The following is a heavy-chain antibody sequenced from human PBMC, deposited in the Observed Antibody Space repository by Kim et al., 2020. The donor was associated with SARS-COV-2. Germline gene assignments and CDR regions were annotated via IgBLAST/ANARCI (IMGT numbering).Heavy chain of an antibody. CDR2: IYSGGST. CDR1: GFTVSSNY. V-gene: IGHV3-66*01. D-gene: IGHD3-10*01. J-gene: IGHJ4*02. CDR3: ARDLPYYYGSGSPTPIDY. Sequence: GGSLRLSCAASGFTVSSNYMSWVRQAPGKGLEWVSVIYSGGSTYYADSVKGRFTISRDNSKNTLYLQMNSLRAEDTAVYYCARDLPYYYGSGSPTPIDYWGQGTLVTVSS.